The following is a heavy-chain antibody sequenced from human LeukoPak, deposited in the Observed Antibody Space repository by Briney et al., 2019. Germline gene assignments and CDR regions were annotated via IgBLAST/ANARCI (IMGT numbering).Heavy chain of an antibody. D-gene: IGHD4-11*01. J-gene: IGHJ6*02. V-gene: IGHV1-46*01. CDR1: GYTFTSYY. Sequence: ASVKVSCKAPGYTFTSYYMHWVRQAPGQGLEWMGIINPSGGSTSYAQKFQGRVTMTRDTSTSTVYMELSSLRSEDTAVYYCARYTVTLVGYYYGMDVWGQGTTVTVSS. CDR2: INPSGGST. CDR3: ARYTVTLVGYYYGMDV.